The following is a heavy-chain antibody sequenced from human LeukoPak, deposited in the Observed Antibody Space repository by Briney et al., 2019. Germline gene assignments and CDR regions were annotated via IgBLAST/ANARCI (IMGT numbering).Heavy chain of an antibody. J-gene: IGHJ4*02. CDR2: ISSSSSTI. Sequence: LSLTCTVSGGSISSGTYYWGWIRQAPGKGLEWVSYISSSSSTIYYADSVKGRFTISRDNAKNSLYLQMNSLRAEDTAVYFCARSRYDVVYFDYWGQGTLVTVSS. V-gene: IGHV3-11*04. D-gene: IGHD3-3*01. CDR1: GGSISSGT. CDR3: ARSRYDVVYFDY.